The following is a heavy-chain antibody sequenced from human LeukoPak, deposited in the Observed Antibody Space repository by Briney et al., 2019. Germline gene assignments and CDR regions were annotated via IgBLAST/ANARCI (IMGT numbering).Heavy chain of an antibody. D-gene: IGHD5-24*01. CDR1: GGSISSYY. V-gene: IGHV4-4*09. J-gene: IGHJ4*02. CDR3: AGHHSEGVGYNLGY. CDR2: IYTSGST. Sequence: SETLSLTCTVSGGSISSYYWSWIRQPPGKGPERIGYIYTSGSTNYNPSLKSRVTISVDTSKNQFSLKLGSVTAADTAVYYCAGHHSEGVGYNLGYWGQGTLVTVSS.